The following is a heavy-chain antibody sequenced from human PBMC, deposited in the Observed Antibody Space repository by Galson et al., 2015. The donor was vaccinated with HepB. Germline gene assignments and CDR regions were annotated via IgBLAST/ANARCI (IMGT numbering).Heavy chain of an antibody. CDR3: ARERRTQSSLWFREPDS. CDR2: ILFDGSNK. CDR1: GFIFPDYG. Sequence: SLRLSCAASGFIFPDYGMHWFRQSPGKGLEWMAVILFDGSNKYYAESVRGRFSISRDNSNNTLYLQMNNLRADDMAIYYCARERRTQSSLWFREPDSWGLGTLVTVSS. V-gene: IGHV3-33*05. D-gene: IGHD3-10*01. J-gene: IGHJ5*01.